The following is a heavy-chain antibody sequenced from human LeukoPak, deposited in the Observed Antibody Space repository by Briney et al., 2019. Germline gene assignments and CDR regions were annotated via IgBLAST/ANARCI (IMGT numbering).Heavy chain of an antibody. CDR2: ISSSGSTI. J-gene: IGHJ5*02. Sequence: GGSLRLSCAASGFTFSDYYMSWIRQAPGKGLEWVSYISSSGSTIYYADSVKGRFTISRDNAKNSLYLQMNSLGAEDTAVYYCARDQRPYIWFDPWGQGTLVTVSS. V-gene: IGHV3-11*01. CDR1: GFTFSDYY. CDR3: ARDQRPYIWFDP.